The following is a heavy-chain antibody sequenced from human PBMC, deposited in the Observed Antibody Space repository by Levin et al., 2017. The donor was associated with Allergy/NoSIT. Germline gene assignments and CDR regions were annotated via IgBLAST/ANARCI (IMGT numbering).Heavy chain of an antibody. CDR3: TTEVADVLVVYAIASYYYYMDV. CDR1: GFTFSNAW. Sequence: AGGSLRLSCAASGFTFSNAWMSWVRQAPGKGLEWVGRIKSKTDGGTTDYAAPVKGRFTISRDDSKNTLYLQMNSLKTEDTAVYYCTTEVADVLVVYAIASYYYYMDVWGKGTTVTVSS. CDR2: IKSKTDGGTT. V-gene: IGHV3-15*01. D-gene: IGHD2-8*02. J-gene: IGHJ6*03.